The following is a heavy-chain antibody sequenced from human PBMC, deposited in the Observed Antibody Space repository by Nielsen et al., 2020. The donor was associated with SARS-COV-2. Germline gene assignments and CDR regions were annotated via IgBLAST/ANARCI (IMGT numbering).Heavy chain of an antibody. Sequence: GSLRLSCTVYGGSLRGYFWIWLRQPPGKGLEWIGESNQGGDANYSPSLKNRVTISMDTSKMQFSLRLTSVTAADPGTYFCAGGTYNFRSYSSSGMDVWGQGTKVIVSS. CDR3: AGGTYNFRSYSSSGMDV. CDR2: SNQGGDA. V-gene: IGHV4-34*01. D-gene: IGHD3-3*01. CDR1: GGSLRGYF. J-gene: IGHJ6*02.